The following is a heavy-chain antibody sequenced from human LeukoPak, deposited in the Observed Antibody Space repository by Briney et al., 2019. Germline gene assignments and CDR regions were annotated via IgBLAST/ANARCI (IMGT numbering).Heavy chain of an antibody. V-gene: IGHV1-18*01. J-gene: IGHJ4*02. D-gene: IGHD2-2*01. CDR2: ISTYNGNT. CDR3: ARDQAYCSIITCPFDY. Sequence: ASVKVSCKASGYTFTSWGISWVRQAPGQGLEWMGWISTYNGNTNYAQKLRGRVTMTTDTSTSTAYMELRSLRSDNTAVYYCARDQAYCSIITCPFDYWGQGTLVTVSS. CDR1: GYTFTSWG.